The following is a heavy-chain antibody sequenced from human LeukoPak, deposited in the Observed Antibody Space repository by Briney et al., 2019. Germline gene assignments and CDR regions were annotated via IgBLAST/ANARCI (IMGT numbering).Heavy chain of an antibody. D-gene: IGHD3-10*01. J-gene: IGHJ3*02. CDR2: MNPNSGNT. CDR3: ARGGVLADAFDI. CDR1: GYTFTSYD. V-gene: IGHV1-8*01. Sequence: ASVKVSCKASGYTFTSYDINWVRQATGQGLEWMGWMNPNSGNTGYAQKFQDRVTMTRNTSISTAYMELSSLRSEDTAVYYCARGGVLADAFDIWGQGTMVTVSS.